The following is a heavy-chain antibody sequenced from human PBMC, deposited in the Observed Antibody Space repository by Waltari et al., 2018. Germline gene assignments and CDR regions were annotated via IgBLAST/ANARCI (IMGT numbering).Heavy chain of an antibody. Sequence: EVQLVATGGGLVKLGGSLRRSCSASGFTYSMNWMHWAGQAPGKGLVWVSRSNSDGSSTSYADSVKGRFTISKDNAKNTVYLQMNSLRAEDTAIYYCARGARRTTVTTGWWYFDLWGRGTLVTVSS. CDR3: ARGARRTTVTTGWWYFDL. V-gene: IGHV3-74*01. CDR2: SNSDGSST. CDR1: GFTYSMNW. D-gene: IGHD4-17*01. J-gene: IGHJ2*01.